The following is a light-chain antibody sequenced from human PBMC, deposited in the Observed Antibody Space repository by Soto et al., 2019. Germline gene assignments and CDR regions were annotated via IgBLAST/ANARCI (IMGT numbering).Light chain of an antibody. J-gene: IGLJ1*01. V-gene: IGLV1-44*01. CDR1: SSNIGSYT. Sequence: QSVLIQPPSASGTPGQRVTVSCSGGSSNIGSYTVNWYQQLPGAAPKLLIYSNSQRPSGVPDRFSASKSGTPASLAISGLQSEDEAEYYCAAWDDSLNGYVFGPGTKLTVL. CDR2: SNS. CDR3: AAWDDSLNGYV.